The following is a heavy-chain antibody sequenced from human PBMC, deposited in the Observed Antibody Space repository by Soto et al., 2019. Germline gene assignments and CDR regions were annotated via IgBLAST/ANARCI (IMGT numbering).Heavy chain of an antibody. CDR3: ARGGTPIDY. V-gene: IGHV1-18*01. CDR1: GYTFTNFG. Sequence: QVQLVQSGAEVKKPGASVKVSCKASGYTFTNFGISWVRQAPGQGLEWMGWISAYNGNTNYAQNFQGRVTMTTDTPPSTAYMGRGGLRSADPAVYYGARGGTPIDYWGKGPWSPSPQ. CDR2: ISAYNGNT. D-gene: IGHD3-16*01. J-gene: IGHJ4*03.